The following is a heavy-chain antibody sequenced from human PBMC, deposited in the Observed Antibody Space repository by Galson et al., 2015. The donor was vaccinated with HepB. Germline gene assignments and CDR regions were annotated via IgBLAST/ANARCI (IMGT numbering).Heavy chain of an antibody. D-gene: IGHD3-22*01. CDR3: AKGQYHDSSTYDS. V-gene: IGHV3-23*01. CDR1: GFSFSSYA. CDR2: ISGRGSGRRP. J-gene: IGHJ4*02. Sequence: SLRLSCAASGFSFSSYAMSWVRQAPGKGLDWVSAISGRGSGRRPYYADSVKGRFTISRDDSKNTLYLQMNSLRGEDTAVYYCAKGQYHDSSTYDSWGQGTLVTVSS.